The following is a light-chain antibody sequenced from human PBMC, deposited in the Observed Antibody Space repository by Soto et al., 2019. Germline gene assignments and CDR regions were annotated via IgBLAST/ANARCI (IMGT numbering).Light chain of an antibody. V-gene: IGKV3-11*01. CDR3: QQYGSSPPSST. J-gene: IGKJ5*01. CDR2: DAS. Sequence: EIVLTQSPATLSLSPGERATLSCRASQSVSSYSAWYQQKPGQAPRLLIYDASNRATGIPARFSGSGSGTDFTLTISSLEPEDFAVYYCQQYGSSPPSSTFGQGTRLEIK. CDR1: QSVSSY.